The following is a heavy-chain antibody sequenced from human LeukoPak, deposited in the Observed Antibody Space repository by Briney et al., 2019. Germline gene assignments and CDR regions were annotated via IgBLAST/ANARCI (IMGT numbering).Heavy chain of an antibody. CDR3: AADVIYESD. D-gene: IGHD2/OR15-2a*01. CDR2: IVVGSGNT. Sequence: SVKVSRKTSGFTFSNSALQLVRQARGQRLEWIGWIVVGSGNTNYAQKFQERVTITRDMSTSTAYMELSSLRSEDTAIYYCAADVIYESDWGQGTLVTVSS. J-gene: IGHJ4*02. CDR1: GFTFSNSA. V-gene: IGHV1-58*01.